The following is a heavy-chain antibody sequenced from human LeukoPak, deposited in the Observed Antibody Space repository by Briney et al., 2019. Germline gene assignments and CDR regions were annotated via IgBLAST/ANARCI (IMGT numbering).Heavy chain of an antibody. V-gene: IGHV4-59*08. D-gene: IGHD4-4*01. Sequence: SETLSLTCTVSGASVSSDYWSWIRRSPGKGLEWIGYIYHSGHTMSNPSLKSRVSLSLDTSNNQFSLKLSSVTAADTAVYYCARHPFQYPFDHWGQGTVVSVSS. J-gene: IGHJ5*02. CDR1: GASVSSDY. CDR2: IYHSGHT. CDR3: ARHPFQYPFDH.